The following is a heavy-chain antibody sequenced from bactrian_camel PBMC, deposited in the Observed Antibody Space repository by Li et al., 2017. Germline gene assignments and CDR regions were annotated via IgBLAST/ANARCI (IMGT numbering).Heavy chain of an antibody. CDR3: AAVPSYGGNRCDTVLSEFNY. J-gene: IGHJ4*01. Sequence: HVQLVESGGGSVQAGGSLRLSCAASGYTYSTTYCMGWFRQAPGKEREGVTGLARGGGTTYADSVKGRFAISSENANNTIFLQMNSLKPEDTAMYYCAAVPSYGGNRCDTVLSEFNYLGQGTQVTVS. CDR2: LARGGGT. D-gene: IGHD6*01. CDR1: GYTYSTTYC. V-gene: IGHV3S53*01.